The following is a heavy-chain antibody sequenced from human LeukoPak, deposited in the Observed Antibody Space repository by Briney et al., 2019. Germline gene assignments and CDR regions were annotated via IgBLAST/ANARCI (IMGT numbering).Heavy chain of an antibody. D-gene: IGHD1-14*01. J-gene: IGHJ3*02. Sequence: SETLSLTCTVSGGSISDYCWSWIRQPPGEKLEWIRYIYYTGTTTYNPSLKSRSTLSIDTSKNQFSLKLSSVTAADTAVYFCTRDRKYYEIWGQGTMVTVSS. CDR2: IYYTGTT. V-gene: IGHV4-59*01. CDR1: GGSISDYC. CDR3: TRDRKYYEI.